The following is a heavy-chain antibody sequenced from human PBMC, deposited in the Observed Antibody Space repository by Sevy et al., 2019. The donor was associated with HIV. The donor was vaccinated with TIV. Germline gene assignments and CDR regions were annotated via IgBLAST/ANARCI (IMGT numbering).Heavy chain of an antibody. CDR2: IYPDGSRQ. Sequence: GGSLRLSCLGSGFTFSTHTMQWVRQAPGKGLEWVALIYPDGSRQIYTDSLKGRFTISRDNSTNTLFLQRNDLRTEDTAAYFCARALSGGSWYSGFWGQGTQVTVSS. CDR1: GFTFSTHT. J-gene: IGHJ4*02. D-gene: IGHD6-13*01. CDR3: ARALSGGSWYSGF. V-gene: IGHV3-30*07.